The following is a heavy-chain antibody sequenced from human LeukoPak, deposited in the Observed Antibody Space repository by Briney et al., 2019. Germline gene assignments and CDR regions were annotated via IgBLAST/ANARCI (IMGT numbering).Heavy chain of an antibody. J-gene: IGHJ6*03. Sequence: ASVKVSCKASGYTFTSYYMHWVRQAPGQGLEWMGIINPSGGSTSYAQKFQGRVTMTRDMSTSTDYMELSSLRSEDTAVYYCARDGWSSSWNDYYYYYYMDVWGKGTTVTVSS. CDR2: INPSGGST. V-gene: IGHV1-46*01. CDR3: ARDGWSSSWNDYYYYYYMDV. D-gene: IGHD6-13*01. CDR1: GYTFTSYY.